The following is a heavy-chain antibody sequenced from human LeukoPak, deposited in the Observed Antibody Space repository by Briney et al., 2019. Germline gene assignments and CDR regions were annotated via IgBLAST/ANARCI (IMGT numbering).Heavy chain of an antibody. V-gene: IGHV3-30*04. Sequence: GGSLRLSCAASGFTFSSYAMHWVCQAPGKGLEWVAVISYDGSIKYYADSVKGRFTISRDSSKNTLYLQMSSVRAEDTAVYYCAREDGYYFDYWGQGTLVTVSS. CDR3: AREDGYYFDY. CDR2: ISYDGSIK. D-gene: IGHD3-10*01. CDR1: GFTFSSYA. J-gene: IGHJ4*02.